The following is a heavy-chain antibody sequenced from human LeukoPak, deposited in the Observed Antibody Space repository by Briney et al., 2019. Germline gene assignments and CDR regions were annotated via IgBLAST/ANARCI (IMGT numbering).Heavy chain of an antibody. CDR2: IYYSGST. Sequence: PSETLSLTCTVSGGSISSGGYYWSWIRQHPGKGLEWIGYIYYSGSTYYNPSLKRRVTISVDTSKNQFSLKLSSVTAADTAVYYCARDQVGSSWPSSGMDVWGQGTTVTVSS. CDR3: ARDQVGSSWPSSGMDV. CDR1: GGSISSGGYY. D-gene: IGHD6-13*01. J-gene: IGHJ6*02. V-gene: IGHV4-31*03.